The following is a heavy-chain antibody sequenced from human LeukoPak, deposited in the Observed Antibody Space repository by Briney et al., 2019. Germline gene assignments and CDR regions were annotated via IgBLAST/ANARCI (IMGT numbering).Heavy chain of an antibody. J-gene: IGHJ5*02. Sequence: GASVKVSCKASGYTFTNYDINWVRQATGQGLEWMGWMNPNSGNTGYAQKFQGRVTMTRNTSISTVYMELSNLRSEDTAVYYCARAHFGSGDPWGQGTLVTVSS. CDR1: GYTFTNYD. CDR3: ARAHFGSGDP. V-gene: IGHV1-8*01. D-gene: IGHD3-10*01. CDR2: MNPNSGNT.